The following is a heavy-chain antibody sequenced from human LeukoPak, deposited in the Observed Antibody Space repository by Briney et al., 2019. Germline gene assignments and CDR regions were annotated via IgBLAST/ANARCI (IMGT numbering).Heavy chain of an antibody. Sequence: PSETLSLTCTVSGGSISSGGYYWSWIRQPPGKGLEWIGYIYHSGSFNYNPSLKSRVTISADTSKNQFSLRLSSVTAADTAVYCCARDRELGFWGQGALVTVSS. J-gene: IGHJ4*02. CDR1: GGSISSGGYY. CDR2: IYHSGSF. CDR3: ARDRELGF. D-gene: IGHD3-10*01. V-gene: IGHV4-61*08.